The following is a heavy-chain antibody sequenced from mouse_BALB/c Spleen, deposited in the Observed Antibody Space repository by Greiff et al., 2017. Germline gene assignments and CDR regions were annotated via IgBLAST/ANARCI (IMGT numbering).Heavy chain of an antibody. Sequence: EVKLMESGGGLVKPGGSLKLSCAASGFTFSSYAMSWVRQSPEKRLEWVAEISSGGSYTYYPDTVTGRFTISRDNAKNTLYLEMSSLRSEDTAMYYCARDRTVVGLDYWGQGTSVTVSS. V-gene: IGHV5-9-4*01. CDR1: GFTFSSYA. J-gene: IGHJ4*01. CDR2: ISSGGSYT. CDR3: ARDRTVVGLDY. D-gene: IGHD1-1*01.